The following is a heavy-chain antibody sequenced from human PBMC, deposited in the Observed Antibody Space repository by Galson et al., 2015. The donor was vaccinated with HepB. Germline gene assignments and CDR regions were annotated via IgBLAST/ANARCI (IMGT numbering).Heavy chain of an antibody. Sequence: SVKVSCKASGYTFTSYGISWVRQAPGQGLEWMGWISAYNGNTNYAQKLQGRVTMTTDTSTSTAYMELRSLRSDDTAVYYCARESRTETVTTISGWFDPWGQGTLVTVSS. D-gene: IGHD4-17*01. J-gene: IGHJ5*02. CDR3: ARESRTETVTTISGWFDP. CDR1: GYTFTSYG. V-gene: IGHV1-18*01. CDR2: ISAYNGNT.